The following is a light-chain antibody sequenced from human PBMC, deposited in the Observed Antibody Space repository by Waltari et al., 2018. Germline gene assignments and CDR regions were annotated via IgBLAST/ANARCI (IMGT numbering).Light chain of an antibody. CDR2: WAS. V-gene: IGKV4-1*01. J-gene: IGKJ2*01. CDR3: QQYYDTPYT. CDR1: RNLLSSPNNKDF. Sequence: DIVMPQSPDSLVVCLGERAPINSKSSRNLLSSPNNKDFLAWYQQKPGQPPKLLIYWASTRESGVPDRFTGSGSGTDFSLTISSLQAEDVAVYYCQQYYDTPYTFGQGTKLEIK.